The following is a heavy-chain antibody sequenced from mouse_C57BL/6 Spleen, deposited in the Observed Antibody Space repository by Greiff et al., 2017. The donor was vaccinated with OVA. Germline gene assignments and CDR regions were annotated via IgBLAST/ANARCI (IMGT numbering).Heavy chain of an antibody. J-gene: IGHJ3*01. D-gene: IGHD1-1*01. CDR2: INPGSGGT. CDR3: ATPNYYGSSSFAY. V-gene: IGHV1-54*01. Sequence: QVQLKESGAELVRPGTSVKVSCKASGYAFTNYLIEWVKQRPGQGLEWIGVINPGSGGTNYNEKFKGKATLTADKSSSTAYMQLSSLTSEDSAVYFCATPNYYGSSSFAYWGQGTLVTVSA. CDR1: GYAFTNYL.